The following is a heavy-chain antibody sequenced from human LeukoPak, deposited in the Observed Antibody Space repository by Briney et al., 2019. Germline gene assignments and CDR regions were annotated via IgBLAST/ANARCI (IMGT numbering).Heavy chain of an antibody. CDR3: AKSSFDY. CDR1: GFTFGTYA. J-gene: IGHJ4*02. CDR2: IKYDGSNK. Sequence: GGSLRLSCGASGFTFGTYAMTWVRQSPGKGLEWVAFIKYDGSNKYYADSVKGRFTISRDNSKNTLYLQMNSLRAEDTAVYYCAKSSFDYWGQGTLVTVSS. V-gene: IGHV3-30*02.